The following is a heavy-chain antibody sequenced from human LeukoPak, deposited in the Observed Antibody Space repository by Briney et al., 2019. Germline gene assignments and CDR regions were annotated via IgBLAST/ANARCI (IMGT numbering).Heavy chain of an antibody. V-gene: IGHV4-34*01. D-gene: IGHD2-2*01. CDR1: GGSFSGYY. CDR3: ARGMVGYCSSTSCREFDP. CDR2: INHSGST. Sequence: PSETLSLTCAVYGGSFSGYYWSWIRQPPGKGLEWIGEINHSGSTNYNPSLKSRVTISVDTSKNQFSLKLSSVTAADTAVYYCARGMVGYCSSTSCREFDPWSQGTLVTVSS. J-gene: IGHJ5*02.